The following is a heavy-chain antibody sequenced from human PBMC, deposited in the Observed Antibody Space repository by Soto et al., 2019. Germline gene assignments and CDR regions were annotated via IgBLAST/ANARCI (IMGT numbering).Heavy chain of an antibody. CDR1: GFTIRNYW. CDR3: ARDSPLVRGVGFDY. D-gene: IGHD3-10*01. Sequence: EVQLVESGGGLVQPGGSLRLSCAASGFTIRNYWMHWVRQVPGKGLVWVSRINGHGSTNYADSVKGRFTISSDNAKYTLYLQMNTLRVEDTAVYYCARDSPLVRGVGFDYWGPATLVTVSS. CDR2: INGHGST. V-gene: IGHV3-74*01. J-gene: IGHJ4*02.